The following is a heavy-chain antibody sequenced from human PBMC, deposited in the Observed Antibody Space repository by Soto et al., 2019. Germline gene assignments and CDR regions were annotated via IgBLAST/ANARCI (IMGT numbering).Heavy chain of an antibody. J-gene: IGHJ5*02. V-gene: IGHV1-18*01. CDR1: GYTFTNYG. CDR3: ARDRKYSNYWFDP. D-gene: IGHD6-6*01. Sequence: QVQLVQSGPEVTKPGASVKVSCKASGYTFTNYGISWVRQAPGQGLEWMGWISSYSVITNYAQKFQGRVTTTTEYSTRTGYRELRSLRSDDTAVYYCARDRKYSNYWFDPWGQGTLVTVST. CDR2: ISSYSVIT.